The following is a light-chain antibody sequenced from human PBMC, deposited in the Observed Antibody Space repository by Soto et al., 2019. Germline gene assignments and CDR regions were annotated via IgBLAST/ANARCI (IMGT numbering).Light chain of an antibody. V-gene: IGKV3-11*01. Sequence: EIVLTQSPATLSLSPGERATLSCRASQSVSSYLAWYQQKPGQAPRLLIYDASNRATGIPARFSGSGSGTDFTLTISSLEPEDFAVYYCQQSSNWPITFGQGTKVDIK. CDR1: QSVSSY. CDR2: DAS. J-gene: IGKJ1*01. CDR3: QQSSNWPIT.